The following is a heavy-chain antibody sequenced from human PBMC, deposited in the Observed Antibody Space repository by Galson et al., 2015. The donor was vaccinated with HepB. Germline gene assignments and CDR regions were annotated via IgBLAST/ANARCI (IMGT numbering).Heavy chain of an antibody. CDR1: GYTFTSYA. V-gene: IGHV1-18*01. Sequence: SVKVSCKASGYTFTSYAISWVRQAPGQGLEWMGWISAYNGNTNYAQKFQGRVTMTTDTSTSTAYMELRSLRSDDTAVYYCARDTLYYYDSNGYYYWGQGTLVTVSS. CDR2: ISAYNGNT. J-gene: IGHJ4*02. CDR3: ARDTLYYYDSNGYYY. D-gene: IGHD3-22*01.